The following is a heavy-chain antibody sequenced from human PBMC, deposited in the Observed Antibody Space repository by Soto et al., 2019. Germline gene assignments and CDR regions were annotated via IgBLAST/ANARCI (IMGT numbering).Heavy chain of an antibody. J-gene: IGHJ6*01. CDR2: SSFDGSNK. Sequence: QVQLVESGGGVVQPGRSLRLSCAASGFTFSSYGMHWVRQAPGKGLEWVAVSSFDGSNKYYADSVEGRFTISRDNSENTLYLQMNSLRAEDTAVYYCAKIKGRGVIVRDYYYGMDVW. D-gene: IGHD3-16*02. CDR1: GFTFSSYG. CDR3: AKIKGRGVIVRDYYYGMDV. V-gene: IGHV3-30*18.